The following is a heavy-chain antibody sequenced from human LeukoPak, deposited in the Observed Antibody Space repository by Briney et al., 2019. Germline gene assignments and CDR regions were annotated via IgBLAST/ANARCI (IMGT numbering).Heavy chain of an antibody. Sequence: GGSLRLSCVASGFTYSSSAMSWVRQAPGKGLEWVSHINSGGSTYYADSVKGRFTISRGNSKSTLFLQMNSLRADDTAVYYCAKSRADYWGQGTLVTVSS. CDR1: GFTYSSSA. J-gene: IGHJ4*02. CDR3: AKSRADY. CDR2: INSGGST. V-gene: IGHV3-23*01.